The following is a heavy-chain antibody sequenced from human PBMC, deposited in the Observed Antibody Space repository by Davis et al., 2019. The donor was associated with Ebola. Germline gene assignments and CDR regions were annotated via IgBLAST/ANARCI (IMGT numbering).Heavy chain of an antibody. J-gene: IGHJ4*02. Sequence: MPGGSLRLSCAASGFTFSSYSMNWVRQAPGKGLEWIGSIYNSGSTYYNPSLKSRVTISVDTSKNQFSLKLSSVTAADTAVYYCARLTVWYYYDSSGYYTRENYFDYWGQGTLVTVSS. CDR1: GFTFSSYSMN. CDR3: ARLTVWYYYDSSGYYTRENYFDY. V-gene: IGHV4-39*01. CDR2: IYNSGST. D-gene: IGHD3-22*01.